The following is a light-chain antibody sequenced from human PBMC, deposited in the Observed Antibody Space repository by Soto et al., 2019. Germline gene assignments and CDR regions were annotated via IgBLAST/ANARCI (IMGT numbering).Light chain of an antibody. J-gene: IGKJ2*01. CDR1: QSISTY. CDR2: TAS. CDR3: QQSDSFPET. V-gene: IGKV1-39*01. Sequence: DIPMTQSPSSLSASVGDRVTITCRASQSISTYLNWYQQKPGRAPKLLIYTASTLQGGVPSRFSGSGSGTEFTLTISSLQPEDFATYYCQQSDSFPETFGQGTKLEIK.